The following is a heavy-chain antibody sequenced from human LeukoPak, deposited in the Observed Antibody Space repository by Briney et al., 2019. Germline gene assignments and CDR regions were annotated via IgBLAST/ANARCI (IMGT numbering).Heavy chain of an antibody. CDR1: GGSFSGYY. Sequence: PSETLSLTCAVYGGSFSGYYWSWIRQPPGKGLEWIGEINHSGSTNYNPSLKSRVTISVDTSKNQFSLKLSSVTAADTAVYYCARGWPDDYYYDSSGYYSYFQHWGQGTLVTVSS. CDR3: ARGWPDDYYYDSSGYYSYFQH. D-gene: IGHD3-22*01. CDR2: INHSGST. J-gene: IGHJ1*01. V-gene: IGHV4-34*01.